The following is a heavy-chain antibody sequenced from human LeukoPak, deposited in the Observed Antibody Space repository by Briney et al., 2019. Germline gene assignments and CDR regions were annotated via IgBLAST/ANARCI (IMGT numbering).Heavy chain of an antibody. D-gene: IGHD3-10*01. J-gene: IGHJ4*02. CDR3: AKGAFGELYEGVDY. CDR2: ISYDGSNK. Sequence: PGGSLRLSCAASGFTFSSYAMHWVRQAPGKGLEWVAVISYDGSNKYYADSVKGRFTISRDNSKNTLYLQMNSLRAEDTAVYYCAKGAFGELYEGVDYWGQGTLVTVSS. CDR1: GFTFSSYA. V-gene: IGHV3-30*04.